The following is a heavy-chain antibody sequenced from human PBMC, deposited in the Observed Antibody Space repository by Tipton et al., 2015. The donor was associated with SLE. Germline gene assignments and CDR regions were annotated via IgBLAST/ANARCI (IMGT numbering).Heavy chain of an antibody. CDR2: IYHSGST. D-gene: IGHD6-6*01. V-gene: IGHV4-4*02. CDR1: GGSISSSNW. Sequence: TLSLTCAVSGGSISSSNWWSWVRQPPGKGLEWIGEIYHSGSTNYNPSLKSRVTISVDTSKKQFSLKLRSVTAADTAVYYCARGIVAAFFYWGQGTLVTVSS. J-gene: IGHJ4*02. CDR3: ARGIVAAFFY.